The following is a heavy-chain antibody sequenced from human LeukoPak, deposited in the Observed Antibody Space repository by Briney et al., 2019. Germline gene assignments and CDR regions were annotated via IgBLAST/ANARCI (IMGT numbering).Heavy chain of an antibody. CDR1: GFTFSSYG. D-gene: IGHD3-22*01. CDR2: IKSKTDGGTT. J-gene: IGHJ3*02. V-gene: IGHV3-15*01. CDR3: TTPAKYDSSGYYYESWDAFDI. Sequence: GGSLRLSCAASGFTFSSYGMSWVRQAPGKGLEWVGRIKSKTDGGTTDYAAPVKGRFTISRDDSKNTLYLQMNSLKTEDTAVYYCTTPAKYDSSGYYYESWDAFDIWGQGTMVTVSS.